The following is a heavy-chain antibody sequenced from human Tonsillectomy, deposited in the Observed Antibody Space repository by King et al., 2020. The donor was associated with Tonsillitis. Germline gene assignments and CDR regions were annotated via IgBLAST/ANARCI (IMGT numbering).Heavy chain of an antibody. CDR2: VNPNSGNT. V-gene: IGHV1-8*01. Sequence: VQLVQSGAEVKKPGASVKVSCKTSGYTFSNYDLNWLRQAPGQGLEWMGWVNPNSGNTAYAQKFQGRVTMTRDTSISTVYMELSSLRSEDTAVYYCARGEVSGFDYWGQGTLVTVSS. D-gene: IGHD5/OR15-5a*01. CDR1: GYTFSNYD. CDR3: ARGEVSGFDY. J-gene: IGHJ4*02.